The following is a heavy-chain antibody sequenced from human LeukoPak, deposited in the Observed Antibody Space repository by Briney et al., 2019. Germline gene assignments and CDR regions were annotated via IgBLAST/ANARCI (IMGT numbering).Heavy chain of an antibody. J-gene: IGHJ6*02. Sequence: PGGSLRLSCAASGFTFSSYSMNWVRQAPGKGLEWVSSISSSSSYIYYADSVKGRFTISRDNAKNSLYQQMNSLRAEDTAVYYCAKVSRWELLVYYYYGMDVWGQGTTVTVSS. CDR3: AKVSRWELLVYYYYGMDV. CDR1: GFTFSSYS. D-gene: IGHD1-26*01. V-gene: IGHV3-21*01. CDR2: ISSSSSYI.